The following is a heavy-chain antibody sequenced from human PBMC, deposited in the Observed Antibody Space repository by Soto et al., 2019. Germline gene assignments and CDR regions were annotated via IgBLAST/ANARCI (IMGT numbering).Heavy chain of an antibody. CDR3: DSSSCHYGMDV. V-gene: IGHV3-21*01. Sequence: PGGSLRLSCVGSGFTFSTYSINWVRQAPGKGLEWVSSISSRSDIYYADSVKGRFTISRDNAKNSVSLQMNSLRAEDTAVYYCDSSSCHYGMDVWGQGTTVTVSS. D-gene: IGHD2-2*01. J-gene: IGHJ6*02. CDR1: GFTFSTYS. CDR2: ISSRSDI.